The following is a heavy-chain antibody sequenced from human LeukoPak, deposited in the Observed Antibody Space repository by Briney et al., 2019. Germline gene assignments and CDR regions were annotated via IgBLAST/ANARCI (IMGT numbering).Heavy chain of an antibody. Sequence: SETLSLTCTVSGGSISSGYYWGWIRQPPGKGLEWIGSIYHSGSTYYNPSLKSRVTISVDTSKNQFSLKLSSVTAADTAVYYCARESDYGDYPYYFDYWGQGTLVTVSS. V-gene: IGHV4-38-2*02. D-gene: IGHD4-17*01. J-gene: IGHJ4*02. CDR3: ARESDYGDYPYYFDY. CDR2: IYHSGST. CDR1: GGSISSGYY.